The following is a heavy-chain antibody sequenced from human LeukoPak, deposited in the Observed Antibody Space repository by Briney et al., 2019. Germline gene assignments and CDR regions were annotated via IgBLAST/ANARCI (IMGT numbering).Heavy chain of an antibody. V-gene: IGHV4-39*01. CDR3: ARRHYGSGNIDS. J-gene: IGHJ4*02. CDR2: IYSNGHI. Sequence: PSETLSLTCSVSSDSISSSSYLWVWVRQPPGKGLEWIGDIYSNGHISYNPSLKSRAAISVDTSKNQFSLNLSSVTAADTAVYYCARRHYGSGNIDSWGQGTLVTVSS. D-gene: IGHD3-10*01. CDR1: SDSISSSSYL.